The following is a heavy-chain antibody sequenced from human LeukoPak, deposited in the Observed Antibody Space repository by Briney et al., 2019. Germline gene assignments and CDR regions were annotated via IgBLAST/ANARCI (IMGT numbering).Heavy chain of an antibody. Sequence: SETLSLTCTVSGGSISSYYWGWIRQPAGKGLEWIGRIYTSGSTNYNPSLKSRVTISVDTSKNQFSLKLSSVTAADTAVYYCAGTKWFGELLTYGWFDPWGQGTLVTVSS. D-gene: IGHD3-10*01. V-gene: IGHV4-4*07. CDR1: GGSISSYY. CDR3: AGTKWFGELLTYGWFDP. J-gene: IGHJ5*02. CDR2: IYTSGST.